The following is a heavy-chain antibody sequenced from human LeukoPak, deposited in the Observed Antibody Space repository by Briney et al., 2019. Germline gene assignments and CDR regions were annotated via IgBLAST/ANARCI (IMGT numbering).Heavy chain of an antibody. Sequence: ASVKVSCKASGYTFTSYDINWVRQATGQGLEWMGWVNPNSGNTGYAQKFQGRVTMTRNTSISTAYMELSSLRSEDTAVYYCARGSVRGYIPGGDYWGQGTLVTVSS. J-gene: IGHJ4*02. CDR2: VNPNSGNT. V-gene: IGHV1-8*01. D-gene: IGHD3-22*01. CDR3: ARGSVRGYIPGGDY. CDR1: GYTFTSYD.